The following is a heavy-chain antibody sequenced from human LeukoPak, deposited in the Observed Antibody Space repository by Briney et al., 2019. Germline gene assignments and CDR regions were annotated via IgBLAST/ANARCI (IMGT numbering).Heavy chain of an antibody. J-gene: IGHJ6*02. CDR3: ARGNLGGRGCYYGMDV. CDR1: GGTFSSYA. Sequence: ASVKVSCKASGGTFSSYAISWVRQAPGQGLEWMGGIIPIFGTANYAQKFQGRVTITADESTSTAYMELSSLRSEDTAVYYCARGNLGGRGCYYGMDVWGQGTTVTVSS. D-gene: IGHD6-25*01. V-gene: IGHV1-69*13. CDR2: IIPIFGTA.